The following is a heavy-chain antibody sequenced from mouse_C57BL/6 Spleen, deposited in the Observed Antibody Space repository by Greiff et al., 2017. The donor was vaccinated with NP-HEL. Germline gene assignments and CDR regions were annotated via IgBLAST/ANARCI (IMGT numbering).Heavy chain of an antibody. J-gene: IGHJ4*01. CDR2: IDPEDGDT. Sequence: EVQLQQSGAELVRPGASVKLSCTASGFNIKDYYMHWVKQRPEQGLEWIGRIDPEDGDTEYAPKFQGKATMTADTSSNTAYLQLSSLTSEDTAVYYCTLITTVVATRYAMDYWGQGTSVTVSS. V-gene: IGHV14-1*01. D-gene: IGHD1-1*01. CDR3: TLITTVVATRYAMDY. CDR1: GFNIKDYY.